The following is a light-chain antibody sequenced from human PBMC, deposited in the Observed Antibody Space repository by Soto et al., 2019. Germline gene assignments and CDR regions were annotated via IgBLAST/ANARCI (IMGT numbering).Light chain of an antibody. CDR3: MQGTHWPPT. Sequence: DVVVTQSPLSLPVTLGQPASISCRSSQSLVSTDGNTYLNWFQQRPGQSPRRLIYKVSNRDPGVPDRFSGSGSGTDFTLKISRVEAEDVGVYYCMQGTHWPPTFGQGTKVEIK. J-gene: IGKJ1*01. V-gene: IGKV2-30*01. CDR2: KVS. CDR1: QSLVSTDGNTY.